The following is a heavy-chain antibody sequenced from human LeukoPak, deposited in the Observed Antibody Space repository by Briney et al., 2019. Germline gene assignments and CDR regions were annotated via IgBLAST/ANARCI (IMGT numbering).Heavy chain of an antibody. D-gene: IGHD2-2*01. Sequence: PSETLSLTCAVSGYSISSGYQWAWIRQPPGRGLEWIGSVHHNAGAHYNPSLRSRVTISVDTSKNHFSLKLNSVTVADTAIYYRAGDPRWLTPDCTSTSCYENYFAPWGQGTLVTVSS. V-gene: IGHV4-38-2*02. J-gene: IGHJ5*02. CDR2: VHHNAGA. CDR3: AGDPRWLTPDCTSTSCYENYFAP. CDR1: GYSISSGYQ.